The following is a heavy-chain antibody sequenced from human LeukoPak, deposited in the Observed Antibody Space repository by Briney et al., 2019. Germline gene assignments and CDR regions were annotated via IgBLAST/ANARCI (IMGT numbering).Heavy chain of an antibody. Sequence: GESLKISCKGSAYRFTSYWIGWVRQMPGKGLEWMGIIYPGDSDIRYSPSFQGQVTISVDKSISTAYVQWSSLKASDTAMYYCARQSKYNYISSLDYWGQGTLVTVSS. D-gene: IGHD5-18*01. CDR3: ARQSKYNYISSLDY. CDR1: AYRFTSYW. J-gene: IGHJ4*02. V-gene: IGHV5-51*01. CDR2: IYPGDSDI.